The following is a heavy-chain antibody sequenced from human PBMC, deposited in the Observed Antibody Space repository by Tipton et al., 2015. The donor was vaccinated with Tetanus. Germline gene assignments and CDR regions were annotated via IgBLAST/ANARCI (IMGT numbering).Heavy chain of an antibody. CDR3: ARQKRGYSYGAFDY. V-gene: IGHV4-61*05. D-gene: IGHD5-18*01. J-gene: IGHJ4*02. CDR2: IYYSGST. CDR1: GGSISSSSYH. Sequence: TLSLTCTVSGGSISSSSYHWGWIRQPPGKGLEWIGYIYYSGSTNYNPSLKSRVTISVDTSKNQFSLKLSSVTAADTAVYYCARQKRGYSYGAFDYWGQGTLVTVSS.